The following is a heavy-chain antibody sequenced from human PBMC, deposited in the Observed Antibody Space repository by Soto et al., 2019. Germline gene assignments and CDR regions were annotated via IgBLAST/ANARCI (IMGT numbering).Heavy chain of an antibody. CDR2: IYYSGST. J-gene: IGHJ6*02. V-gene: IGHV4-39*01. D-gene: IGHD3-3*01. CDR3: ARSGPSTAATGDFWSGYYPYYYYYGMDV. CDR1: GGSISSSSYY. Sequence: SETLSLTCTVPGGSISSSSYYWGWIRQPPGKGLEWIGSIYYSGSTYYNPSLKSRVTISVDTSKNQFSLKLSSVTAADTAVYYCARSGPSTAATGDFWSGYYPYYYYYGMDVWGQGTTVTVSS.